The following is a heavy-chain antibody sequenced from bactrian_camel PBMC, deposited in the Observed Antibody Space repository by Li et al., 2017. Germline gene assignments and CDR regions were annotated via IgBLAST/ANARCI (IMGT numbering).Heavy chain of an antibody. Sequence: VQLVESGGGSVQPGESLKLSCTASGDIRTCGVHWLRQAPGKERVMVSIISGDGTLWYNDAVKGRFAISRDDSKNTIYLQMNNLKIEDTAVYYCTTDSFSLECYSGPSMVGTQVTVS. J-gene: IGHJ4*01. CDR2: ISGDGTL. D-gene: IGHD3*01. CDR1: GDIRTCG. V-gene: IGHV3S67*01.